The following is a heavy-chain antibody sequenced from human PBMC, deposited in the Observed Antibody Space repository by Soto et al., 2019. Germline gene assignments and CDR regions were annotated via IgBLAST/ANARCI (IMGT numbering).Heavy chain of an antibody. CDR3: ARGSGLVPAANIDY. CDR1: GYTFTSYD. CDR2: MNPNSGNT. J-gene: IGHJ4*02. D-gene: IGHD2-2*01. Sequence: QVQLVQSGAEVKKPGASVKVSCKASGYTFTSYDINWVRQATGQGLEWMGWMNPNSGNTGYAQKFQGRVTMTRNTSARTAYMGLSSLRSDDTGVYYCARGSGLVPAANIDYWGQGTLVTVSS. V-gene: IGHV1-8*01.